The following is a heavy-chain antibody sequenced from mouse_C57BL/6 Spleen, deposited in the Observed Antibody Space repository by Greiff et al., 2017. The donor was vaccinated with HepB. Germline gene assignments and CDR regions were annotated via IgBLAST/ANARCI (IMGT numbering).Heavy chain of an antibody. J-gene: IGHJ3*01. CDR3: ARDGSPFAY. V-gene: IGHV5-17*01. Sequence: EVQRVESGGGLVKPGGSLKLSCAASGFTFSDYGMHWVRQAPEKGLEWVAYISSGSSTIYYADTVKGRFTISRDNAKNTLFLQMTSLRSEDTAMYYCARDGSPFAYWGQGTLVTVSA. D-gene: IGHD1-1*01. CDR1: GFTFSDYG. CDR2: ISSGSSTI.